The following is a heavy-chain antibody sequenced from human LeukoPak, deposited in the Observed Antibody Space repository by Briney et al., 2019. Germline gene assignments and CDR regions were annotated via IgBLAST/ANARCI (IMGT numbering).Heavy chain of an antibody. CDR1: GFTFSSYG. Sequence: PGGSLRLSCAASGFTFSSYGMHWVRQAPGKGLEWVAVIWYDGSNKYYADSVKGRFTISRDNSKNTLYLQMNSLRAEDAAVYYCARDPYSYDTSGPKPFDYWGQGTLVTVSS. CDR3: ARDPYSYDTSGPKPFDY. D-gene: IGHD3-3*01. J-gene: IGHJ4*02. V-gene: IGHV3-33*01. CDR2: IWYDGSNK.